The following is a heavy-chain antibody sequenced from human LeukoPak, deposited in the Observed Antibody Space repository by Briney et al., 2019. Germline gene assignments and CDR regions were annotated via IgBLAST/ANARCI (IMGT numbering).Heavy chain of an antibody. D-gene: IGHD6-6*01. CDR1: GSTFSDYD. V-gene: IGHV3-11*01. CDR2: ISSSGSTI. Sequence: PGGSLRLSCAASGSTFSDYDMSWIRQAPGKGLEWVSYISSSGSTIYYADFVKGRFTISRDNAKNSLYLQMNSLRAEDTAVYYAARDSHIERYSSSSGGDYWGQGTLVTVSS. J-gene: IGHJ4*02. CDR3: ARDSHIERYSSSSGGDY.